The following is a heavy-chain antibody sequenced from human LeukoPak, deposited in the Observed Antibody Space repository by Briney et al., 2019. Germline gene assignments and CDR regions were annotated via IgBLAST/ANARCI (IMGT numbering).Heavy chain of an antibody. J-gene: IGHJ4*02. CDR3: AKPQWQVEY. V-gene: IGHV3-23*01. CDR2: ISGSGDNI. Sequence: GGSLRLSCAASGFIFSSYTMSWVRQAPGKGLQWVSAISGSGDNIYYTDSVKGRFTISRDNSKNTLYLQMNSLRAEDTAVYCCAKPQWQVEYWGRGTLVTVSS. D-gene: IGHD6-19*01. CDR1: GFIFSSYT.